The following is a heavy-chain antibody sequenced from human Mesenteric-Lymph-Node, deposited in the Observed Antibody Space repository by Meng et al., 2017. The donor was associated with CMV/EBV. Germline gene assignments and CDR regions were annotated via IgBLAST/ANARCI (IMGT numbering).Heavy chain of an antibody. CDR2: IKSKTDGGTT. V-gene: IGHV3-15*01. J-gene: IGHJ6*02. D-gene: IGHD2-15*01. CDR1: GFTFSNAW. Sequence: GGSLRLSCAASGFTFSNAWMSWVRQAPGKGLEWVGRIKSKTDGGTTDYAALVKGRFTISRDDSKNTLYLQMNSLKTEDTAVYYCSGYYYYGMDVWGQGTTVTVSS. CDR3: SGYYYYGMDV.